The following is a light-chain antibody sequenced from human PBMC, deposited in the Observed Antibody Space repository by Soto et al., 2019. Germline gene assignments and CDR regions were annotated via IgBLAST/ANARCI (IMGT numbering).Light chain of an antibody. V-gene: IGKV3-20*01. CDR3: QQYGSSPPWT. Sequence: EIVLTQSPGTLSLSPGERATLSCRASQSVPSNFLAWYQQEPGQAPRLLIYGASRRATGIPDRFSGSGSGTDFTLTISRLEPADFVVYYCQQYGSSPPWTFGQGTKVEIK. CDR2: GAS. CDR1: QSVPSNF. J-gene: IGKJ1*01.